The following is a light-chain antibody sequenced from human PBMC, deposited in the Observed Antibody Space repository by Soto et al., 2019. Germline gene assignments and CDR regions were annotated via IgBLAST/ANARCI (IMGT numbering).Light chain of an antibody. CDR1: SSNIGSNS. Sequence: QSVLTQPPSASGTPGQRVTISCSGSSSNIGSNSVNWYQQLPKTAPKLLIYSDNQRPSGVPDRFSGSKSGTSASLAIIGLQSEDEADYYCAAWDDSLTGVVFGGGTKLTVL. V-gene: IGLV1-44*01. J-gene: IGLJ2*01. CDR3: AAWDDSLTGVV. CDR2: SDN.